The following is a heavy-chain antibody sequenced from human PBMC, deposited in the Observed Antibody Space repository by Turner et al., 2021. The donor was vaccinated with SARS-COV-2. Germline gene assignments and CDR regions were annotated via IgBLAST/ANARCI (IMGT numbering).Heavy chain of an antibody. CDR3: ARVTTYDSSGYSVDY. CDR2: IIPILATT. Sequence: QVQLVQSGAEVKKPGSPVKVSCKTYGGTVSSYAISWVRQAPGQGLEWMGGIIPILATTYYAQKFRGRVTITADESTSTAYMGLSSLRSEDTAVYYCARVTTYDSSGYSVDYWGQGTLVTVSS. J-gene: IGHJ4*02. D-gene: IGHD3-22*01. V-gene: IGHV1-69*01. CDR1: GGTVSSYA.